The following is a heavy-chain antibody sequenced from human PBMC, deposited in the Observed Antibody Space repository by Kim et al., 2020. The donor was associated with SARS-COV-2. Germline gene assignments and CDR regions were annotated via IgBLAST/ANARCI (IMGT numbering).Heavy chain of an antibody. Sequence: GGSLRLSCAASGFNFNNFGMHWVRQAPGKGLEWVAVISYEGSKKYYADSLKGRFTISRDSSKNTLYLQMDSLRPEDTAVYFCAKEKSCVMITFGGESGGRDVWGQGTTVTVSS. J-gene: IGHJ6*02. D-gene: IGHD3-16*01. V-gene: IGHV3-30*18. CDR1: GFNFNNFG. CDR2: ISYEGSKK. CDR3: AKEKSCVMITFGGESGGRDV.